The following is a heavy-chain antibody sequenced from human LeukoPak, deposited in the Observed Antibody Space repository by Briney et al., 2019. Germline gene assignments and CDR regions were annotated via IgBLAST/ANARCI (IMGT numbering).Heavy chain of an antibody. CDR2: INPNSGDT. V-gene: IGHV1-2*02. Sequence: ASVKASCKASGCTFTGYYMHWVRRAPGQGFEWMGWINPNSGDTNYAQKFQGRVTMTRDTSISTAHMELSRLRSDDTAVYYCARANPLYCSSTTCLFDYWGQGTLLTVSS. D-gene: IGHD2-2*01. CDR1: GCTFTGYY. CDR3: ARANPLYCSSTTCLFDY. J-gene: IGHJ4*02.